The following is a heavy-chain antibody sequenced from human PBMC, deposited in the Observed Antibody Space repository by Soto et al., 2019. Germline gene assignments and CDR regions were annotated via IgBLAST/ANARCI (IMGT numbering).Heavy chain of an antibody. D-gene: IGHD3-22*01. CDR2: IFPVDSDT. CDR3: ATTYYYDRSGYYYIDY. V-gene: IGHV5-51*01. CDR1: GYSFTTYW. J-gene: IGHJ4*02. Sequence: GESLKISCEGSGYSFTTYWIAWVRQMPGRGLEWMGIIFPVDSDTRYSPSFQGQVTISADKSISTAYLQWSSLKASDTAMYYCATTYYYDRSGYYYIDYWGQGTLVTVSS.